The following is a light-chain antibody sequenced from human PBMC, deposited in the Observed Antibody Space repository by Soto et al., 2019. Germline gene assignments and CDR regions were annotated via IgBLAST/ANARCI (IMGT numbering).Light chain of an antibody. CDR3: AAWDDSLNGPV. J-gene: IGLJ2*01. CDR1: SSNIGSNT. Sequence: QSVLTQPPSASGTPGQRVTNSCSGSSSNIGSNTVNWYQQLPGTAPKLLIYSNNQRPSGVPDRFSGSKSATSASLAISGLQSEHEADYYCAAWDDSLNGPVFGGGTKVTVL. CDR2: SNN. V-gene: IGLV1-44*01.